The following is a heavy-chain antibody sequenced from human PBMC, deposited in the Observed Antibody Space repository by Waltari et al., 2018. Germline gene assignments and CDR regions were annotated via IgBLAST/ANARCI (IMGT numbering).Heavy chain of an antibody. J-gene: IGHJ4*02. D-gene: IGHD4-4*01. CDR2: IKQDGSDQ. CDR3: ARMGATVLRSIDF. V-gene: IGHV3-7*03. Sequence: EVQLVESGGGLVQPGGSLRLSCEGSGFPFRDYWMTWVRQAPGKGLEWVATIKQDGSDQYYVDSVKVRFTISRDNAKTSVYLQMNSLRAEDTAFYFCARMGATVLRSIDFWGQGTLVSVSS. CDR1: GFPFRDYW.